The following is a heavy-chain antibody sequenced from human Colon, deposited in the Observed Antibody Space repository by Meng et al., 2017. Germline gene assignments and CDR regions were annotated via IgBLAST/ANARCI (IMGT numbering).Heavy chain of an antibody. CDR3: AGGPWEFDY. CDR1: GSPVSNGNHY. V-gene: IGHV4-61*01. CDR2: VDYSGST. J-gene: IGHJ4*02. Sequence: GPRLLRPLQTLTRPRPVSGSPVSNGNHYLTWIRHPPGKGLEYIAYVDYSGSTHYNPSLKSRVTMSVDTSKKQLSLKLSSVTAADTAVYYCAGGPWEFDYWGQGTLVTVSS. D-gene: IGHD1-26*01.